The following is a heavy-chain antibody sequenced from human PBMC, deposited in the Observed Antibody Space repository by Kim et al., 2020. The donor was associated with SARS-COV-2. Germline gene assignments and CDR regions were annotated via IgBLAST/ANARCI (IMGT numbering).Heavy chain of an antibody. CDR2: A. V-gene: IGHV1-69*01. CDR3: ARDYGDYAFGY. D-gene: IGHD4-17*01. J-gene: IGHJ4*02. Sequence: ANDARKFQGRVTITADEATSTAYMGLSSLRSEDTAVYYCARDYGDYAFGYWGQGTLVTVSS.